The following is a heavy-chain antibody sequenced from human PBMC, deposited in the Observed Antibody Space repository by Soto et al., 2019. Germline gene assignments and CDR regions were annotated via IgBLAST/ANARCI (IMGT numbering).Heavy chain of an antibody. Sequence: EVQLAESGGDLAQPGGTLRLSCAASGFTLSGYAMDWVRQAPGKGLEYVSGISSNGVGTYYATSVQGRFTISRDNSKNTVYLQMGSLRPEDMAVYYCARRARPDFYYMDVWGKGTTVTVSS. J-gene: IGHJ6*03. CDR3: ARRARPDFYYMDV. CDR2: ISSNGVGT. D-gene: IGHD6-6*01. CDR1: GFTLSGYA. V-gene: IGHV3-64*01.